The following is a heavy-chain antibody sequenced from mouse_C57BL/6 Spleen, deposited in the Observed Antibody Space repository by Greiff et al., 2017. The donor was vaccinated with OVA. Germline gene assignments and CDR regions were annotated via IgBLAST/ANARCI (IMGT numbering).Heavy chain of an antibody. Sequence: VQLQQSGAELVKPGASVKLSCKASGYTFTSYWMHWVKQRPGQGLEWIGMIHPNSGSTNYNEKFKSKATLTVDKSSSTAYMQLSSLTSEDSAVYYCARSTTVVATDFDVWGTGTTVTVSS. CDR3: ARSTTVVATDFDV. D-gene: IGHD1-1*01. V-gene: IGHV1-64*01. CDR2: IHPNSGST. J-gene: IGHJ1*03. CDR1: GYTFTSYW.